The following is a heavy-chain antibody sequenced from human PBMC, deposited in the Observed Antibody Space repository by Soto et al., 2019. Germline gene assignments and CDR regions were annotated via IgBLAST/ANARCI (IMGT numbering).Heavy chain of an antibody. J-gene: IGHJ6*02. CDR1: GYTFTSYA. D-gene: IGHD2-15*01. Sequence: ASVKVSCKASGYTFTSYAMHWVLQAPGQRLEWMGWINAGNGNTKYSQKFQGRVTITTDTSTSTAYMERSSLRSDDTAVYFCSEFNRIFLYLMDVCSQGTTVPVSS. CDR3: SEFNRIFLYLMDV. V-gene: IGHV1-3*01. CDR2: INAGNGNT.